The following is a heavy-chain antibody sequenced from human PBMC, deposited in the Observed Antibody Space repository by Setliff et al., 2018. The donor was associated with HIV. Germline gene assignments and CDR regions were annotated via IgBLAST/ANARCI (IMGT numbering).Heavy chain of an antibody. CDR3: ARAPTLFGVEYYYYFGMDV. D-gene: IGHD3-3*01. Sequence: GASVKVSCKASGYTFTGYYMHWVRQAPGQGLEWMGWINPHSGDTNYAQKFQDRVTMTRDTSANIAYMQLNRLRSDDTAVYYCARAPTLFGVEYYYYFGMDVWGQGTTVTVSS. J-gene: IGHJ6*02. CDR2: INPHSGDT. V-gene: IGHV1-2*02. CDR1: GYTFTGYY.